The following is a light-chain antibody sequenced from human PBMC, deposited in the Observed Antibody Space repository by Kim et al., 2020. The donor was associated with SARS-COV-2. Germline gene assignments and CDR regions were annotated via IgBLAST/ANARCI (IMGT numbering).Light chain of an antibody. CDR2: LGS. J-gene: IGKJ4*01. V-gene: IGKV2-28*01. CDR3: MQAVQMPHT. Sequence: DIVMTQSPISLPVTPGEPASISCRSSQSLLHSNGYNYLDWYLQKPGQSPQLLIFLGSNRASGVPDRFSGSGSGTDFTLKITRVEAEDVGFYYCMQAVQMPHTFGGGTKVDIK. CDR1: QSLLHSNGYNY.